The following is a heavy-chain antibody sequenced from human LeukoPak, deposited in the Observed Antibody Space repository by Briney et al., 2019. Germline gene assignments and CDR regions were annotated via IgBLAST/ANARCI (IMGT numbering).Heavy chain of an antibody. J-gene: IGHJ6*02. D-gene: IGHD2-2*02. CDR2: ISYDGSNK. Sequence: LTGGSLRLSCAASGFTFSSYAMHWVRQAPGKGLEWVAVISYDGSNKYYADSVKGRFTISRDNSKNTLYLQMNSLRAEDTAVYYCARDRVPAAIFYYYVMDVWGQGTTVTVSS. CDR1: GFTFSSYA. CDR3: ARDRVPAAIFYYYVMDV. V-gene: IGHV3-30-3*01.